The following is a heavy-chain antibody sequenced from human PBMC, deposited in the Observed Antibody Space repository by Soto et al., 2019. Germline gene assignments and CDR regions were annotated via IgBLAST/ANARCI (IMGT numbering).Heavy chain of an antibody. V-gene: IGHV3-23*01. D-gene: IGHD2-15*01. CDR2: ISGSGGST. CDR3: AKDFSSGCSGGSCYSGVDY. J-gene: IGHJ4*02. CDR1: GFTFSSYA. Sequence: GGSLRLPCAASGFTFSSYAMSWVRQAPGKGLEWVSAISGSGGSTYYADSVKGRFTISRDNSKNTLYLQMNSLRAEDTAVYYCAKDFSSGCSGGSCYSGVDYWGQGTLVTVSS.